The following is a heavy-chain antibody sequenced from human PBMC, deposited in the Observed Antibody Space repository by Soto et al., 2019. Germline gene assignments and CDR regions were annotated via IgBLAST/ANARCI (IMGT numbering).Heavy chain of an antibody. Sequence: QVQLVQSAAEVRKPGVSVKVACKASGYIFTNYAISWVRQAPGQGPEWMGWISGYNGDTNTHYSQKFQGRVTMTTDMSTTTAYMELRSLRSDDTAVYYCARDNDVWNGYFFDNWGQGTLVTVSS. CDR2: ISGYNGDTNT. CDR1: GYIFTNYA. J-gene: IGHJ4*02. D-gene: IGHD3-3*01. CDR3: ARDNDVWNGYFFDN. V-gene: IGHV1-18*01.